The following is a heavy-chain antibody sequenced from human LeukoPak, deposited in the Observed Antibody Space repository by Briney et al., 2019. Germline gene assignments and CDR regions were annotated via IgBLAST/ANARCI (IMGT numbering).Heavy chain of an antibody. CDR3: AKPAKTDYADY. CDR2: ITSSSSNI. J-gene: IGHJ4*02. CDR1: GFTFSTYT. Sequence: PGGSLRLSCAASGFTFSTYTMNWVRQAPGKGLEWVSSITSSSSNIYYADSVKGRFTISRDNARNSLYLQMNSLRAEDTAVYYCAKPAKTDYADYWGQGTLVTVSS. V-gene: IGHV3-21*04. D-gene: IGHD1-14*01.